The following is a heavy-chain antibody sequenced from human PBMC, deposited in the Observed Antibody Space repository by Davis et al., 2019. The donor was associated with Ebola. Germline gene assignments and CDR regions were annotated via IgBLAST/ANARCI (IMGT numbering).Heavy chain of an antibody. D-gene: IGHD3-22*01. CDR2: ISSSSYYI. CDR3: AATYDTSGYPTDY. Sequence: GESLKISCAASGLTFSSYSMNWVRQAPGMGLEWVSSISSSSYYIYYADSVKGRFTISRDNAKKSLYLQMNSLRAEDTGVYYCAATYDTSGYPTDYWGQGTLVTVSS. V-gene: IGHV3-21*01. J-gene: IGHJ4*02. CDR1: GLTFSSYS.